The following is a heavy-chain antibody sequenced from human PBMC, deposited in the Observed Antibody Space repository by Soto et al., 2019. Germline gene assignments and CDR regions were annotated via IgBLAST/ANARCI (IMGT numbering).Heavy chain of an antibody. D-gene: IGHD3-3*01. Sequence: QLQLQESGSGLVKPSQTLSLTCAVSGGSISSGGYSWSWIRQPPGKGLEWIGYIYHSGSTYYNPSLKSRVTISVDRSKNQFSLKLSSVAAADTAVYYCARGTSITIFGGNCFDPWGQGTLVTVSS. J-gene: IGHJ5*02. CDR1: GGSISSGGYS. CDR3: ARGTSITIFGGNCFDP. CDR2: IYHSGST. V-gene: IGHV4-30-2*01.